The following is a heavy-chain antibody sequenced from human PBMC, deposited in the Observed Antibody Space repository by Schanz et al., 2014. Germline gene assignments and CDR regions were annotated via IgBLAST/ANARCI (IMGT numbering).Heavy chain of an antibody. J-gene: IGHJ3*02. CDR1: GFIFNDYY. Sequence: QVQLVESGGGLVKPGGSLRLSCAASGFIFNDYYMNWIRQAPGKALEGLPYISRDGTTSYYPASVKGRVTISRENAKNSLYLEMTRLRGEDTAVYFCARGILNWEAFDIWGQGTVVTVSS. V-gene: IGHV3-11*01. D-gene: IGHD7-27*01. CDR2: ISRDGTTS. CDR3: ARGILNWEAFDI.